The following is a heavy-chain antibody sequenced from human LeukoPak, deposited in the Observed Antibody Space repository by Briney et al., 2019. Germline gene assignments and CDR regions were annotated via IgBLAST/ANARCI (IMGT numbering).Heavy chain of an antibody. J-gene: IGHJ4*02. CDR1: GFTFSSYA. CDR2: ISGSGGST. D-gene: IGHD6-6*01. V-gene: IGHV3-23*01. CDR3: ANAEDSSSFPY. Sequence: GGSLRLSCAASGFTFSSYAMSWVRQAPGKGLEWVSAISGSGGSTYYADSVKGRFTISRDNSKNTLYLQMNSLRAEDTAVYYCANAEDSSSFPYWGQGTLVTFSS.